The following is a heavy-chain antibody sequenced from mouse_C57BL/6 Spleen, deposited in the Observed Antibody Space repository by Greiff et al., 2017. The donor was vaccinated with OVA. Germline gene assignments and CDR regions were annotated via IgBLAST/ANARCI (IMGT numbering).Heavy chain of an antibody. J-gene: IGHJ1*03. CDR1: GYTFTSYW. CDR2: IYPGSGST. V-gene: IGHV1-55*01. D-gene: IGHD1-1*01. CDR3: ARRNYDSSYGYFDV. Sequence: QVQLQQPGAELVKPGASVKMSCKASGYTFTSYWITWVKQRPGQGLEWIGDIYPGSGSTNYNEKFKSKATLTVDTSSSTAYMQLSSLTSEDAAVDYCARRNYDSSYGYFDVWGTGTTVTVSS.